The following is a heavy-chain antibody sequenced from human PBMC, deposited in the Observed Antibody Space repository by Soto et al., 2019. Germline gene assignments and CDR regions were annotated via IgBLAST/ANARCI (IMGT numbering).Heavy chain of an antibody. V-gene: IGHV4-34*01. CDR2: INHSGST. Sequence: SETLSLTCAVYGGSFSGYYWSWIRQPPGKGLEWIGEINHSGSTNYNPSLKSRVTISVDTSKNQFSLKLGSVTAADTAVYYCARGFILDYYDSSGYPPHYWGQGTLVTVSS. J-gene: IGHJ4*02. CDR1: GGSFSGYY. D-gene: IGHD3-22*01. CDR3: ARGFILDYYDSSGYPPHY.